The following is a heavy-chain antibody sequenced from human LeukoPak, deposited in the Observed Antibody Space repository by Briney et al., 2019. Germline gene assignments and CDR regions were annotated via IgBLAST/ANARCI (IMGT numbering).Heavy chain of an antibody. CDR1: GDSLINFY. D-gene: IGHD3-9*01. V-gene: IGHV4-59*08. J-gene: IGHJ4*02. CDR2: IYYSGTT. CDR3: ARLKFDVLAGYYEALDY. Sequence: SETLSLTCTVSGDSLINFYWSWIRQPPGKGLEWIGYIYYSGTTNYNPSLKSRVTMSVDTSKNQFSLKLRSVTAADTAEYYCARLKFDVLAGYYEALDYWGQGTLVTVSS.